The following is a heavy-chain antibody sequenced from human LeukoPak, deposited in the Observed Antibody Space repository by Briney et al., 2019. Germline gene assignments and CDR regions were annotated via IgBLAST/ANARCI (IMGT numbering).Heavy chain of an antibody. V-gene: IGHV4-39*01. Sequence: SETLSLTCAVYGGSFSSYYWGWIRQPPGKGLEWIGSIYYSGSTYYNPSLKSRVTISVDTSKNQFSLKLSSVTAADTAVYYCARRHSSGWFFDYWGQGTLVTVSS. CDR3: ARRHSSGWFFDY. J-gene: IGHJ4*02. CDR2: IYYSGST. D-gene: IGHD6-19*01. CDR1: GGSFSSYY.